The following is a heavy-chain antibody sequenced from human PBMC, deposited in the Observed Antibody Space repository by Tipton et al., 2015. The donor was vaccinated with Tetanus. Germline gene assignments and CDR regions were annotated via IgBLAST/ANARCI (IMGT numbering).Heavy chain of an antibody. Sequence: SLRLSCAASGIAFSSYWMHWVRQAPGKGLVWVSRINSDGSSTSYADSVKGRFTISRDNAKNTLYLQMNSLRAEDTAVYYCARDSSMAVAGPILWYWGQGTLVTVSS. D-gene: IGHD6-19*01. CDR2: INSDGSST. J-gene: IGHJ4*02. CDR3: ARDSSMAVAGPILWY. V-gene: IGHV3-74*01. CDR1: GIAFSSYW.